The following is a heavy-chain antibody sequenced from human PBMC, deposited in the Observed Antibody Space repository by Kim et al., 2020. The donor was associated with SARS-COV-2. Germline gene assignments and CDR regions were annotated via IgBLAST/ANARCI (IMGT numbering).Heavy chain of an antibody. CDR3: AKKPPQDYGGNSSNY. V-gene: IGHV3-30*18. CDR1: GFTFSSYG. Sequence: GGSLRLSCAASGFTFSSYGMHWVRQAPGKGLEWVSAISYDGSNTYYADSVKGRFTISRDNSKNTLYLQMNSLRAEDTAVYYCAKKPPQDYGGNSSNYWGQGTLVTVSS. J-gene: IGHJ4*02. CDR2: ISYDGSNT. D-gene: IGHD4-17*01.